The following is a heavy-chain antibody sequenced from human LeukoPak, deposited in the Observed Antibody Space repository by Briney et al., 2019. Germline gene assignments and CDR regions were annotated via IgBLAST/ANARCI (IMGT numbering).Heavy chain of an antibody. V-gene: IGHV4-59*01. Sequence: SETLSLTCIVSGGSISSYYWSWIRQPPGKGLEWIGYIYYSGSTNYNPSLKSRVTIPVDTSKNQFSLKLSSVTAADTAVYYCARDGAAAGNWFDPWGQGTLVTVSS. CDR3: ARDGAAAGNWFDP. CDR2: IYYSGST. D-gene: IGHD6-13*01. CDR1: GGSISSYY. J-gene: IGHJ5*02.